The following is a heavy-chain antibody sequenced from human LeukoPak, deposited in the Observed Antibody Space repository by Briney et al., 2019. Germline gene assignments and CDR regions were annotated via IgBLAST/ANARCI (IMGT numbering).Heavy chain of an antibody. CDR3: ARDGSKRDY. CDR2: ISSSSSYS. Sequence: PGGSLRLSCAASGFTFSDYYMSWIRQAPGKGLEWISYISSSSSYSVYADSVKGRFTISRDSAKNSLYLEMNSLRADDTAVYYCARDGSKRDYWGQGALVIVSS. J-gene: IGHJ4*02. CDR1: GFTFSDYY. V-gene: IGHV3-11*06. D-gene: IGHD2-15*01.